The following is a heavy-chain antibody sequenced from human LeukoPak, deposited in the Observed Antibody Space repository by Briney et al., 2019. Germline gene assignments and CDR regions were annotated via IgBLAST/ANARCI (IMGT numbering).Heavy chain of an antibody. J-gene: IGHJ4*02. CDR3: ARSTSAADYYFDY. CDR2: IYYSGST. Sequence: SETLSLTCTVSGGSISSYYWSWIRQPPGKGLEWIGYIYYSGSTNYNPSLKSRVTIPVDTSKNQFSLKLSSVTAADTAVYYCARSTSAADYYFDYWGQGTLVTVSS. CDR1: GGSISSYY. V-gene: IGHV4-59*01. D-gene: IGHD6-13*01.